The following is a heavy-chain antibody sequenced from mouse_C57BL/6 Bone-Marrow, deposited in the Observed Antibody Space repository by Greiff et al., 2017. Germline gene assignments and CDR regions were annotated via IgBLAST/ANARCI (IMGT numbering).Heavy chain of an antibody. D-gene: IGHD1-1*01. CDR3: ARPPVGLRGYFDV. Sequence: EVKLVESGGGLVKPGGSLKLSCAASGFTFSDYGMHWVRQAPEKGLEWVAYISSGSSTIYYADTVKGRFTISRDNAKNTLFLQMTSLRSEDTAMYYCARPPVGLRGYFDVWGTGTTVTVSS. CDR1: GFTFSDYG. V-gene: IGHV5-17*01. J-gene: IGHJ1*03. CDR2: ISSGSSTI.